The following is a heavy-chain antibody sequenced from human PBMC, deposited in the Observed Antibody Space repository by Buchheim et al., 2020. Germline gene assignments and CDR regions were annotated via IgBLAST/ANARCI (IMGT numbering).Heavy chain of an antibody. CDR1: GFTFSSYA. CDR2: ISGSGGST. J-gene: IGHJ4*02. Sequence: EVQLLESEGGLVQPGGSLRLSCAASGFTFSSYAMSWVRQAPGKGLEWVSAISGSGGSTYYADSVKGRFTISRDNSKNTLYLQMNSLRAEDTAVYYCAKVVSPITIFGVRPLYYFDYWGQGTL. V-gene: IGHV3-23*01. D-gene: IGHD3-3*01. CDR3: AKVVSPITIFGVRPLYYFDY.